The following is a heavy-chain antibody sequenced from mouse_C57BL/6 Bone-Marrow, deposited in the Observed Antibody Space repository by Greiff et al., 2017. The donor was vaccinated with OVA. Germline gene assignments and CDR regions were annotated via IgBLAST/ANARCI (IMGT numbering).Heavy chain of an antibody. Sequence: EVQLQQSGPELVKPGASVKIPCKASGYTFTDYNMDWVKQSHGQSLEWIGDINPNNGGTIYNQKFKGKAQLTVYKSSSTAYMELRSLTSEDTAVYYCARRWLLGFAYWGQGTLVTVSA. J-gene: IGHJ3*01. CDR3: ARRWLLGFAY. V-gene: IGHV1-18*01. CDR2: INPNNGGT. D-gene: IGHD2-3*01. CDR1: GYTFTDYN.